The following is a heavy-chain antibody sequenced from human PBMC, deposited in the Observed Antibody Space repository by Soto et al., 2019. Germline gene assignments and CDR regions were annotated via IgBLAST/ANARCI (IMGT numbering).Heavy chain of an antibody. V-gene: IGHV4-4*02. CDR2: IYHSGST. Sequence: PSETLSLTCAVSGGSISSSNWWSWVRQPPGKGLEWIGEIYHSGSTYYNPSLKSRVTISADTPKNQFSLKLSSVTAADTAVYYCARLTPSNYYYETGYYFDCWGQGTLVTVSS. D-gene: IGHD3-22*01. J-gene: IGHJ4*02. CDR1: GGSISSSNW. CDR3: ARLTPSNYYYETGYYFDC.